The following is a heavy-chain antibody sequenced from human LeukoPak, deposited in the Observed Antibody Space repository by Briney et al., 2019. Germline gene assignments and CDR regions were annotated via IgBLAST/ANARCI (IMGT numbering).Heavy chain of an antibody. D-gene: IGHD2-15*01. J-gene: IGHJ1*01. Sequence: SETLSVTCTVSGGSISSSSYYWGWIRQPPGKGLEWIGSIYYSGSTYYNPSLKSRVTMSVDTSKNQFSLKLSSVTAADTAVYYCARGGYCSGGSCYSREYFQHWGQGTLVTVSS. CDR3: ARGGYCSGGSCYSREYFQH. CDR2: IYYSGST. CDR1: GGSISSSSYY. V-gene: IGHV4-39*07.